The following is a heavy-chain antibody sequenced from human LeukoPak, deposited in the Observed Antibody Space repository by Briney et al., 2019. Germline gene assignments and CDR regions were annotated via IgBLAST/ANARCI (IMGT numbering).Heavy chain of an antibody. V-gene: IGHV4-30-4*08. CDR3: ARTSLGGAWFDP. D-gene: IGHD3-10*01. CDR2: IYYNGST. Sequence: SETLSLTCTVSGGSISSGDYYWRWIRQPPGKGLEWIGYIYYNGSTYYNLSLKSRVTISVDTSKNQFSLKLSSVTAEDTAVYYCARTSLGGAWFDPWGQGTLVTVSS. CDR1: GGSISSGDYY. J-gene: IGHJ5*02.